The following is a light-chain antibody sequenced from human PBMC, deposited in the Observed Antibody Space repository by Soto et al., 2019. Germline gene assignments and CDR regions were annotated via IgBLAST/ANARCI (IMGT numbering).Light chain of an antibody. CDR2: GAS. Sequence: EIVLTQSPGTLSSSPGERATLSCRASQSVSSNLAWYQQKPGQAPRLLIYGASTRATGIPARFSGSGSGTEFTLTISSLQSEDFVVYFCQQYNNWPPTWTFGQGTKVEIK. V-gene: IGKV3-15*01. CDR1: QSVSSN. CDR3: QQYNNWPPTWT. J-gene: IGKJ1*01.